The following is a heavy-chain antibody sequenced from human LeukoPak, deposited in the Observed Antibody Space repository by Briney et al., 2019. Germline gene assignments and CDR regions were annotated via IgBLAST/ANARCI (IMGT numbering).Heavy chain of an antibody. D-gene: IGHD4-17*01. V-gene: IGHV3-23*01. J-gene: IGHJ5*02. CDR3: AKGLRSSDA. Sequence: GGTLRLSCAASGFTFRSYGMSWVRQAPGKGLEWVSAISGSGGSTYYADSVKGRFTISRDNSKNTLYLQMNSLRVEDTAVYYCAKGLRSSDAWGQGTLVTVSS. CDR1: GFTFRSYG. CDR2: ISGSGGST.